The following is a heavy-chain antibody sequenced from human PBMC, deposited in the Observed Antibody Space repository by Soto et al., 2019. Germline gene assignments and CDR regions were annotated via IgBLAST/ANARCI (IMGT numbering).Heavy chain of an antibody. Sequence: QVQVVQSGVEVRRPGSSVKVSCKASGDTFKNCVISWVRQAPGQGLEWMGGIIPLFGTTAFAQSFQGRLTITTDESTPTAYMELSRLRSEDTATYYCAAELGFGKLSVVWGQGTPVIVSS. CDR3: AAELGFGKLSVV. D-gene: IGHD3-10*01. CDR1: GDTFKNCV. V-gene: IGHV1-69*01. CDR2: IIPLFGTT. J-gene: IGHJ6*02.